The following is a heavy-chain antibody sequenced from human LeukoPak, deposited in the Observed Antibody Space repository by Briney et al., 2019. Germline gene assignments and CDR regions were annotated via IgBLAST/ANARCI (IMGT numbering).Heavy chain of an antibody. CDR1: GYMFTGYY. CDR3: ARVNAYNFDY. Sequence: ASVKVSCKASGYMFTGYYVHWVRQAPGQGLEWMGWINPNSGDTNYAQKFQGRVTMTSDTSVSTAYMELSSLTSDDTAVYYCARVNAYNFDYWGQGTLVAVSS. V-gene: IGHV1-2*02. CDR2: INPNSGDT. D-gene: IGHD5-24*01. J-gene: IGHJ4*02.